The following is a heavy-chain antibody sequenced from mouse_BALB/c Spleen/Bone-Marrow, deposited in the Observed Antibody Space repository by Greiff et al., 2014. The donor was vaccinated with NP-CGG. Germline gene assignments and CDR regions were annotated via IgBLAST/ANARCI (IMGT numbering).Heavy chain of an antibody. V-gene: IGHV5-12-1*01. CDR2: ISSGGGST. Sequence: EVNVVESGGGLVKPGGSLKLSCAASGFAFSSYDMSWVRQTPEKRLEWVAYISSGGGSTYYPDTVKGRFTISRDNAKNTLYLQMSSLKPEDTAMYYCARLPSYYRYEDAYWGQGTLVTVSA. CDR1: GFAFSSYD. CDR3: ARLPSYYRYEDAY. D-gene: IGHD2-14*01. J-gene: IGHJ3*01.